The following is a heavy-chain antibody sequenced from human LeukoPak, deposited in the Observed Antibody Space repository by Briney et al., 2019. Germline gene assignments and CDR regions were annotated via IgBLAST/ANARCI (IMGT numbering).Heavy chain of an antibody. CDR2: ISYDGSNK. Sequence: AGSLSLSCAASRFTFTSYAMHWVRQAPGKGLEWVAVISYDGSNKFHADSVKGRLTICRDKSKNTLYLQMNSLRAKDTAVSYCARGKSITNRYYYYMDVWGKGTTVTVSS. CDR3: ARGKSITNRYYYYMDV. V-gene: IGHV3-30*04. CDR1: RFTFTSYA. J-gene: IGHJ6*03. D-gene: IGHD3-3*01.